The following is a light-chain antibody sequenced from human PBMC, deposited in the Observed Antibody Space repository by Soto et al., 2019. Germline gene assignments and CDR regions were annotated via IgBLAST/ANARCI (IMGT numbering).Light chain of an antibody. J-gene: IGKJ2*01. CDR1: QSISSSY. Sequence: EIVLTQSPGTLSLSPGERATLSCRASQSISSSYLAWYQQKPGQPPRLLLYRTFSRATGIPDRFSGSGSGTDFTLTISRLEPEDFAVYYCQQRSNWPPMYTFGQGTKLEVK. V-gene: IGKV3D-20*02. CDR2: RTF. CDR3: QQRSNWPPMYT.